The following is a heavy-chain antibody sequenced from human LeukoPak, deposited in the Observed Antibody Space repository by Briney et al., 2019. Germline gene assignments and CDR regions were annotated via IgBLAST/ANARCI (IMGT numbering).Heavy chain of an antibody. V-gene: IGHV1-69*05. CDR3: ARGLVDTVNNWFDP. D-gene: IGHD5-18*01. CDR2: IIPIFGTA. Sequence: SVKVSCKASGGTFSSYAISWVRQAPGQGLEWMGGIIPIFGTANYAQKFQGRVTMTTDTSTSTAYMELRSLRSDDTAVYYCARGLVDTVNNWFDPWGQGTLVTVSS. J-gene: IGHJ5*02. CDR1: GGTFSSYA.